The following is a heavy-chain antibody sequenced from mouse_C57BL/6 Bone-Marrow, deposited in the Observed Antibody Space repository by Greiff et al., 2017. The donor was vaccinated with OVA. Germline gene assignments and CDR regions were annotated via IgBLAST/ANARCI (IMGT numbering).Heavy chain of an antibody. J-gene: IGHJ1*03. V-gene: IGHV1-82*01. CDR1: GYAFSSSW. CDR2: IYPGDGDT. Sequence: QVQLQQSGPELVKPGASVKISCKASGYAFSSSWMNWVKQRPGKGLEWIGRIYPGDGDTNYNGKFKGKATLTADKSSSTAYMQLSSLTSEDSAVYFCARRYDFYWYFDVWGTGTTVTVSS. CDR3: ARRYDFYWYFDV. D-gene: IGHD2-4*01.